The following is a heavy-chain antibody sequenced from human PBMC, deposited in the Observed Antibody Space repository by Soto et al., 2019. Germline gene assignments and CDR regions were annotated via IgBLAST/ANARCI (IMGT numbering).Heavy chain of an antibody. Sequence: QVQLVQSGAEVKKPGSSVKVSCKASGGTFSSYAISWVRQAPGQGLEWMGGIIPIFGTANYAQKFQGRVTITADESTSTAYMELSRLRSEDTAVYYCAREEVDDGYARLGSMDVWGQGTTVTVSS. CDR3: AREEVDDGYARLGSMDV. D-gene: IGHD5-12*01. V-gene: IGHV1-69*01. J-gene: IGHJ6*02. CDR1: GGTFSSYA. CDR2: IIPIFGTA.